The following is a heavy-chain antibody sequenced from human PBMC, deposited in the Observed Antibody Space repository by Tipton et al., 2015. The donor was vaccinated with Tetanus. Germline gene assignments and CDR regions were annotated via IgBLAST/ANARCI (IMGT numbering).Heavy chain of an antibody. D-gene: IGHD6-13*01. V-gene: IGHV3-9*01. Sequence: SLRLSCAASGFTFDDYAMHWVRQAPGKGLEWVSGISWNSGSIGYADSVKGRFAISRDNAKNSLYLQMNSLRAEDTALYYCAKDTAAGTWLDFQHWGQGTLVTVSS. J-gene: IGHJ1*01. CDR2: ISWNSGSI. CDR3: AKDTAAGTWLDFQH. CDR1: GFTFDDYA.